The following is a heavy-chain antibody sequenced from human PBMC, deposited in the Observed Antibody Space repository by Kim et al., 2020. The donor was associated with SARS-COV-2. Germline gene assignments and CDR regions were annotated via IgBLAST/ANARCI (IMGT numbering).Heavy chain of an antibody. CDR2: IYYSGST. D-gene: IGHD3-3*01. CDR1: GGSISNYY. V-gene: IGHV4-59*08. Sequence: SETLSLTCTVSGGSISNYYWSWIRQPPGKGLEWIGYIYYSGSTNYNPSLKSRVTISVDTSKNQFSLKLSSVTAADTAVYYCARHGSPTNFGVVIIPDAFDIWGQGTMVTVSS. J-gene: IGHJ3*02. CDR3: ARHGSPTNFGVVIIPDAFDI.